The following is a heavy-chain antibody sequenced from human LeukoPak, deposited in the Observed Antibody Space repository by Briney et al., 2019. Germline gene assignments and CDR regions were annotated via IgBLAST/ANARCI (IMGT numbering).Heavy chain of an antibody. Sequence: SETLSLTCTVSGGSISSYYWSWIRQPAGKGLESIGRIYTSGSTNYNPSLKSRVTMSVDTSKNQFSLKLSSVTAADTAVYYCAREAVRGLVSYMDVWGKGTTVTVSS. D-gene: IGHD3-10*01. V-gene: IGHV4-4*07. J-gene: IGHJ6*03. CDR2: IYTSGST. CDR1: GGSISSYY. CDR3: AREAVRGLVSYMDV.